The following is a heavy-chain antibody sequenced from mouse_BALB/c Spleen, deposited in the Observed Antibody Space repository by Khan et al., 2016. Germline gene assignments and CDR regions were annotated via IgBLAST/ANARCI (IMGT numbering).Heavy chain of an antibody. J-gene: IGHJ2*01. CDR1: GFTFTDYN. V-gene: IGHV7-3*02. Sequence: EVELVESGGGLVQPGGSLRLSCATSGFTFTDYNMSWVRQPQGKALEWLGFIRNKADGYTYEYSSYVRGRLTISRDNSQTILYLQMNTLRAEYSAAFYCARDDFWYAFDYWGQGTALTVSS. CDR2: IRNKADGYTY. CDR3: ARDDFWYAFDY. D-gene: IGHD2-14*01.